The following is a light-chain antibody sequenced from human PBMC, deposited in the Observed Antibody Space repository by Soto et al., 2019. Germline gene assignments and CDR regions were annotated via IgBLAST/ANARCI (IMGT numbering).Light chain of an antibody. V-gene: IGKV1-5*03. CDR3: QQHHEYAPWT. J-gene: IGKJ1*01. CDR1: QSVSTW. CDR2: KVS. Sequence: DIQMTQSPSTLSASVGDRVTISCRASQSVSTWLAWYQQKPGRAPKLLIYKVSTIQNGVSSRFSGSGSGTEFTLTISSLQSEDFATYYCQQHHEYAPWTFGQGTKVEVK.